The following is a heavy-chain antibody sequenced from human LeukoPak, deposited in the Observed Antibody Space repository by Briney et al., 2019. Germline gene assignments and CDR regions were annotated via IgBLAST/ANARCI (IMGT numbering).Heavy chain of an antibody. Sequence: SETLSLTCTVSGCSISSYYWSWIRQPPGKGLEWIGSIYYSGSTYYNPSLKSRVTISVDTSKNQFSLKLSPVTAADTAVYYCARQQRIVVVPSWYDPWGQGTLVTVSS. CDR1: GCSISSYY. CDR3: ARQQRIVVVPSWYDP. D-gene: IGHD2-2*01. V-gene: IGHV4-39*01. J-gene: IGHJ5*02. CDR2: IYYSGST.